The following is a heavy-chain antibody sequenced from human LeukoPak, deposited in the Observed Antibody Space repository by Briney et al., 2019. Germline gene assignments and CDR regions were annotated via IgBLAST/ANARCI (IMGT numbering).Heavy chain of an antibody. D-gene: IGHD6-13*01. Sequence: ASVKVSCKVSGYTLTELSMHWVRQAPGKGLEWMGGFDPEDGETIYAQKFQGRVTMTEDTSTDTAYMELSGLRSEDTAVYYCATEIAAAGIGDYWGQGTLVTVSS. CDR1: GYTLTELS. J-gene: IGHJ4*02. CDR3: ATEIAAAGIGDY. CDR2: FDPEDGET. V-gene: IGHV1-24*01.